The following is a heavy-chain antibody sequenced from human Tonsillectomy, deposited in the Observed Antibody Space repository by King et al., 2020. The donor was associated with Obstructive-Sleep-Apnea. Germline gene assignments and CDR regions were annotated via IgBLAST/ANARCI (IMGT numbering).Heavy chain of an antibody. V-gene: IGHV3-23*04. CDR3: AKDLFRSSHQQWLGLFDY. Sequence: VQLVESGGGLVQPGGSLRLSCAASGFTFSSYAMSWVRQAPGKGLEWVSAISGSGGSTYYADSVKGRFTISRDNSKNTLYLQMNSLRAEDTAVYYCAKDLFRSSHQQWLGLFDYWGKGTLVTVSS. D-gene: IGHD6-19*01. CDR2: ISGSGGST. CDR1: GFTFSSYA. J-gene: IGHJ4*02.